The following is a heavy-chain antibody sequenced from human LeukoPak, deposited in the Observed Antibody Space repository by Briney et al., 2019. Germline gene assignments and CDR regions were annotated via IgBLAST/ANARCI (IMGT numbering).Heavy chain of an antibody. CDR1: GFTVISNY. Sequence: KSGPSLRLSCAASGFTVISNYMTWARQPPRNGLEWVSVLYSDGITYYTDSVKGRFTISRDNSKNTLYLKVNSLRTEDTAVYYCARDRAYNWFDPWGLGTLVTVSS. CDR2: LYSDGIT. CDR3: ARDRAYNWFDP. J-gene: IGHJ5*02. V-gene: IGHV3-53*01.